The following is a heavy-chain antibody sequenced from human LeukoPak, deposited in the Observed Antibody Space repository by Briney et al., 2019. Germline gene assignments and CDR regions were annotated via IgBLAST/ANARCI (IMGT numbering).Heavy chain of an antibody. CDR2: IYASGST. J-gene: IGHJ2*01. CDR3: ARDWSLGATNYWYFDL. Sequence: SETLSLTCTVSGDSISSYYWSRIRQPAGKGLEWIGRIYASGSTNYSPSLKSRVTMSVDTSKNQFSLKLSSVTAADTAVYYCARDWSLGATNYWYFDLWGRGTLVTVSS. V-gene: IGHV4-4*07. D-gene: IGHD3-3*01. CDR1: GDSISSYY.